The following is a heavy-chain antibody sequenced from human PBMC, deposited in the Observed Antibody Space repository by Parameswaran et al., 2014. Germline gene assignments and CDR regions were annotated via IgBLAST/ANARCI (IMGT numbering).Heavy chain of an antibody. V-gene: IGHV1-18*01. CDR3: ARVSVDYDPSGYYRPDALNIDY. CDR2: ISVYNGDT. D-gene: IGHD3-22*01. Sequence: WVRQAPGQALEWMGWISVYNGDTKYAQKFQGRVTMTTDTFTNIAYMDLRSLRSDDSAMYYCARVSVDYDPSGYYRPDALNIDYWGQGTLVTVSS. J-gene: IGHJ4*02.